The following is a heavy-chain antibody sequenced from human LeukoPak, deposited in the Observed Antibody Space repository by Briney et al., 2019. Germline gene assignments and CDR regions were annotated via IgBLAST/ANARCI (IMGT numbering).Heavy chain of an antibody. CDR1: GYTFTSYD. CDR3: ARYGDILTNMDV. Sequence: ASVKVSCKASGYTFTSYDINWARQATGQGLEWMGWMNPNSGNTGYAQKFQGRVTITRNTSISTAYMELSSLRSEDTAVYYCARYGDILTNMDVWGKGTTVTVSS. J-gene: IGHJ6*03. D-gene: IGHD3-9*01. CDR2: MNPNSGNT. V-gene: IGHV1-8*01.